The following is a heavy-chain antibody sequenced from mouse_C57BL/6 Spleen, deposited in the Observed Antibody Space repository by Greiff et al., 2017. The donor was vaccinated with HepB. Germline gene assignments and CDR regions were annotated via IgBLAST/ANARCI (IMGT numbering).Heavy chain of an antibody. CDR3: TRKVLITTVVEGYAMDY. CDR2: IDPETGGT. D-gene: IGHD1-1*01. CDR1: GYTFTDYE. Sequence: QVQLQQSGAELVRPGASVTLSCKASGYTFTDYEMHWVKQTPVHGLEWIGAIDPETGGTAYNQKFKGKAILTADKSSSTAYMELRSLTSEDSAVYYCTRKVLITTVVEGYAMDYWGQGTSVTVSS. V-gene: IGHV1-15*01. J-gene: IGHJ4*01.